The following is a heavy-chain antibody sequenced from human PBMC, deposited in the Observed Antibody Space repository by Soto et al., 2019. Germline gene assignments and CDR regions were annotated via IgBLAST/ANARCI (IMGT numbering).Heavy chain of an antibody. CDR1: GFSLTYATMG. D-gene: IGHD3-3*01. CDR3: ARSVQNNFWSGYFRYYYYYMDV. V-gene: IGHV2-26*01. Sequence: ESGPTLVNPTETLTLTCTVSGFSLTYATMGVSWIRQPPGKALEWLAHIFTNDEKVYNTSLKSRLTISKDTSKSQVVLTMSNMDPVDTATYYCARSVQNNFWSGYFRYYYYYMDVWGKGTTVTVSS. J-gene: IGHJ6*03. CDR2: IFTNDEK.